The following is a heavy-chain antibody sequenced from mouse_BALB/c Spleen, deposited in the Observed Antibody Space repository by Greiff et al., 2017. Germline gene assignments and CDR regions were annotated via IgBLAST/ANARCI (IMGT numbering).Heavy chain of an antibody. CDR2: ISSGGST. CDR3: AREGGFDY. CDR1: GFTFSSYA. J-gene: IGHJ2*01. Sequence: EVQGVESGGGLVKPGGSLKLSCAASGFTFSSYAMSWVRQTPEKRLEWVASISSGGSTYYPDSVKGRFTISRDNARNILYLQMSSLRSEDTAMYYCAREGGFDYWGQGTTLTVSS. V-gene: IGHV5-6-5*01.